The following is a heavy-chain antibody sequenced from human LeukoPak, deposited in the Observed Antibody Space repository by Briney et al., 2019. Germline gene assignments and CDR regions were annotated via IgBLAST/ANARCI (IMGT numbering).Heavy chain of an antibody. CDR2: FNHEDGEP. CDR1: GYTFTSYY. CDR3: ARGYYYGSGPEKYYYYMDV. V-gene: IGHV1-24*01. J-gene: IGHJ6*03. D-gene: IGHD3-10*01. Sequence: ASVKVSCKASGYTFTSYYMHWVRQAPGKGREWMGGFNHEDGEPIYAQSFQGRVTMTEDTSRDKADMELSSLRSEDTAVYYCARGYYYGSGPEKYYYYMDVWGKGTTVSISS.